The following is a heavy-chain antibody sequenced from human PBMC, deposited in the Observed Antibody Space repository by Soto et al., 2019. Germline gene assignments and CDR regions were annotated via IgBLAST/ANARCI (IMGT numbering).Heavy chain of an antibody. J-gene: IGHJ4*02. Sequence: QVQLVQSGAEVKKPGASVKVSCKASGYTFTGYYMHWVRQAPGQGLEWMGWINPNSGGTNYAQKFQGRVTMTRDTSLSTAYMELSRLRSDDTAVYYCATRFHDSSGYYRLDYWGQGTLVTVSS. CDR2: INPNSGGT. CDR3: ATRFHDSSGYYRLDY. V-gene: IGHV1-2*02. CDR1: GYTFTGYY. D-gene: IGHD3-22*01.